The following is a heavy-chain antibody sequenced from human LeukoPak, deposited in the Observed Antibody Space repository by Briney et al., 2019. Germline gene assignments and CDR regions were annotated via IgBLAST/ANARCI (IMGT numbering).Heavy chain of an antibody. CDR2: ISSSGSTI. CDR3: ARDSIVVVPAANDAFDV. CDR1: GFTFSDHY. V-gene: IGHV3-11*01. Sequence: GGSLRLSCAASGFTFSDHYMSWIRQAPGKGLEWVSYISSSGSTIYYADSVKGRFTISRDNAKNSLYLQMNSLRAEDTAVYYCARDSIVVVPAANDAFDVWGQGTMVIVSS. D-gene: IGHD2-2*01. J-gene: IGHJ3*01.